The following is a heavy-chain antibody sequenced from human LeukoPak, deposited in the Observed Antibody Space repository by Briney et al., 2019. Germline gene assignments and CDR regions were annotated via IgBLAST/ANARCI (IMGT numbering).Heavy chain of an antibody. D-gene: IGHD3-22*01. CDR1: GYTFTSYY. CDR2: INPSGGSA. CDR3: ARCSTYYYDSSGYNAPDY. J-gene: IGHJ4*02. Sequence: ASVKVSCKASGYTFTSYYMHWVRQAPGQGLEWMGIINPSGGSASYAQKFQGRVTMTRDTSTSTVYVELSSLRSEDTAVYYCARCSTYYYDSSGYNAPDYWGQGTLVTVSS. V-gene: IGHV1-46*01.